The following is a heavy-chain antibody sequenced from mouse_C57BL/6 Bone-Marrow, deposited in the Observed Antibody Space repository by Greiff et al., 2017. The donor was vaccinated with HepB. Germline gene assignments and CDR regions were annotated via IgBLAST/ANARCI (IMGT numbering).Heavy chain of an antibody. Sequence: EVMLVESGGGLVKPGGSLKLSCAASGFTFSSYAMSWVRQPPEKRLEWVATISDGGSYTYYPDNVKGRFTISRDNAKNNLYLQMSHLKSEDTAMYYCARDYYGYDGFDYWGQGTTLTVSS. CDR2: ISDGGSYT. J-gene: IGHJ2*01. CDR1: GFTFSSYA. D-gene: IGHD2-2*01. V-gene: IGHV5-4*01. CDR3: ARDYYGYDGFDY.